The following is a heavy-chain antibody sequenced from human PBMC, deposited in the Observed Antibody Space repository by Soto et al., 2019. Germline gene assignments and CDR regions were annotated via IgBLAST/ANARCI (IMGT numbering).Heavy chain of an antibody. D-gene: IGHD3-22*01. V-gene: IGHV4-30-4*01. CDR3: ARVPHYYDSSGTDY. CDR2: IYYSGST. J-gene: IGHJ4*02. Sequence: SETLSLTCTVSGDSISSGDYYWSWIRQPPGKGLEWIGYIYYSGSTYYNPSLKSRVTISVDTSKNQFSLKLSSVTAADTAVYYCARVPHYYDSSGTDYWGQGTLVTVSS. CDR1: GDSISSGDYY.